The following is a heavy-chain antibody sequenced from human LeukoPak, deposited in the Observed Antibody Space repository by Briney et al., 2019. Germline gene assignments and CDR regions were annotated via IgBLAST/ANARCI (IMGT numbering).Heavy chain of an antibody. Sequence: GGSLRLSCATSGVTFSTIYMSWVRQAPGKGLEWVSVIFDSGTTYYADSVKGRFTISRDTSTKTLNLQMDSLRAEDTAVYYCARHCSGGTCPFDYWGQGTLVTVSS. D-gene: IGHD2-15*01. V-gene: IGHV3-66*04. CDR3: ARHCSGGTCPFDY. J-gene: IGHJ4*02. CDR2: IFDSGTT. CDR1: GVTFSTIY.